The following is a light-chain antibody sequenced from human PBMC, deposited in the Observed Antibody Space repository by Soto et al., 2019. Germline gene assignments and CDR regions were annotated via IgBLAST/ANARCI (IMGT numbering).Light chain of an antibody. V-gene: IGLV2-23*01. CDR1: SSDVGSYNF. CDR3: CSYAGSSTYV. Sequence: QSALTQPASVSGSPGQSITISCTGTSSDVGSYNFVSWYQQHPGKAPKLMIYEGSERPSGVSNRFSGSKSGNTASLTISGLQAEDEADYYCCSYAGSSTYVFGGGTQLTVL. J-gene: IGLJ7*01. CDR2: EGS.